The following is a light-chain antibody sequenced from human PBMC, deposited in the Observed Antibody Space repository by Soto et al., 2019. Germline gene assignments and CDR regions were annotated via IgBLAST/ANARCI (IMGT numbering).Light chain of an antibody. CDR3: QQRSNWPIT. CDR1: QSVSSY. Sequence: EIVLTQSPATLSLSPRERATLACRASQSVSSYSAWYQQKPGQAPRLLIYDASNRATAIPARFSGSGSGTDFTLTSSSLEPEDFAVYDCQQRSNWPITFGPGTKVEIK. V-gene: IGKV3-11*01. CDR2: DAS. J-gene: IGKJ3*01.